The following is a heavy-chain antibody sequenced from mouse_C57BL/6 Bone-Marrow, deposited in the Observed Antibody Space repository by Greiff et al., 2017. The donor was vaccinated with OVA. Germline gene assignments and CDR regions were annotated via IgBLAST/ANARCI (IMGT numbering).Heavy chain of an antibody. V-gene: IGHV1-42*01. D-gene: IGHD1-1*02. J-gene: IGHJ2*01. Sequence: VQLQQSGPELVKPGASVKISCKASGYSFTGYYMNWVKQSPEKSLEWIGEINPSTGGTTYNQKFKAKATLTVDKSSSTAYMQLKSLTSEDSAVYYCARLGILGGYYLGYWGQGTTLTVSS. CDR2: INPSTGGT. CDR1: GYSFTGYY. CDR3: ARLGILGGYYLGY.